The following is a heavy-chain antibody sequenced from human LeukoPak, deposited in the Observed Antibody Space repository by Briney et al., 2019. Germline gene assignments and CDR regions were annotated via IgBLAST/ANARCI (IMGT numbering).Heavy chain of an antibody. CDR1: GFSLSTSRVG. J-gene: IGHJ4*02. Sequence: SGPTLVNPRQTLTLTCTFSGFSLSTSRVGVGWIRQPPGEALEWLALIRWNDDKRYTPSLESRLTITKDASKNHVVLTMTNMDPVDTGTYYCVHYSQLEVGHGDYWGQGTLVTVTS. V-gene: IGHV2-5*04. CDR3: VHYSQLEVGHGDY. D-gene: IGHD1-1*01. CDR2: IRWNDDK.